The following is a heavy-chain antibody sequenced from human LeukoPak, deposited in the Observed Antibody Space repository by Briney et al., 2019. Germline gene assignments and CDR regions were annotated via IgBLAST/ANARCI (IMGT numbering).Heavy chain of an antibody. CDR3: ARIIAGRLDF. CDR2: IYYSGDT. CDR1: GDSVRSDS. J-gene: IGHJ4*02. Sequence: PSETLSLTCTVSGDSVRSDSWSWIRQAPGKGLEWIGDIYYSGDTNYDPSLKNRITISVDTSKNQFSLKMNSVTAADTAVYYCARIIAGRLDFWGQGTPVTVSS. V-gene: IGHV4-59*02. D-gene: IGHD6-6*01.